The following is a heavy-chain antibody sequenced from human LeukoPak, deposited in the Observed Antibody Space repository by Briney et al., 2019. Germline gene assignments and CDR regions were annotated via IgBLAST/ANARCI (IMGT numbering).Heavy chain of an antibody. CDR1: GGSISSSDSY. D-gene: IGHD1-1*01. CDR2: ICFSRTT. V-gene: IGHV4-39*02. Sequence: PSETLSLTCTVSGGSISSSDSYWAWVRQPPGKGLEWIGSICFSRTTYYNPSLKSRVTMSIDTSKNHFSLKVASVTAADTAVYYCATNYRSPVQLERGSPQNWFDPWGQGTLVTVSS. CDR3: ATNYRSPVQLERGSPQNWFDP. J-gene: IGHJ5*02.